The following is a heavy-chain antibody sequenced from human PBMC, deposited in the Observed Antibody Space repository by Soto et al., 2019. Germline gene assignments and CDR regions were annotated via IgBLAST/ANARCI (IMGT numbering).Heavy chain of an antibody. CDR2: IYYSGST. CDR3: SFFFQAEDGIRYLGTVSAVLLNRSSDL. Sequence: HPGKGLEWIGSIYYSGSTYYNQSLRSRVTISVDTAKNQFSLKLSSVTAADTAVYYFSFFFQAEDGIRYLGTVSAVLLNRSSDL. D-gene: IGHD3-9*01. V-gene: IGHV4-39*01. J-gene: IGHJ2*01.